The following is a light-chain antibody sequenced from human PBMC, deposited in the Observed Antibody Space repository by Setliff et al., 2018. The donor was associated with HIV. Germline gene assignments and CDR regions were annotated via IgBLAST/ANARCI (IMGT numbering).Light chain of an antibody. CDR2: EVK. CDR3: SSYAGTTTFV. J-gene: IGLJ1*01. V-gene: IGLV2-14*01. CDR1: SSDVGGYSY. Sequence: QSALTQPASVSGSPGQSITISCTGTSSDVGGYSYVSWYQQHPGRAPKLIIYEVKNRPSGVSSRFSGSKSGNTASLTISGLQAEDEADYYCSSYAGTTTFVFGTGTKV.